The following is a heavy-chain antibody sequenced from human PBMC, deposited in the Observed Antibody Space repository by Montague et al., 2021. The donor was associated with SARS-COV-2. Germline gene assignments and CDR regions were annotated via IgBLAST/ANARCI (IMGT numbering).Heavy chain of an antibody. CDR3: ARRLGGSGWLDY. Sequence: SETLSLTCTVAGGSISSGSYDWGWFRQPPGKGLEWIGNIHSSGTTYYKSRVTISVDTSKNQFSLKMTSVTAADTAVYYCARRLGGSGWLDYWGQGTLVTVSS. CDR1: GGSISSGSYD. D-gene: IGHD6-25*01. V-gene: IGHV4-39*01. J-gene: IGHJ4*02. CDR2: IHSSGTT.